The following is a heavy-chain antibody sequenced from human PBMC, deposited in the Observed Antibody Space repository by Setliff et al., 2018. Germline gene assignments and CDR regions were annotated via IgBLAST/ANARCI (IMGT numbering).Heavy chain of an antibody. CDR3: ARLGAPASHDAFDI. Sequence: GESLKISCQGSGFRFTSHWIGWVRQMPGKGLEWMGLIWPGDSDTKYSPSFQGRVTISADKSINTAYLQWSSLKASDTAMYYCARLGAPASHDAFDIWGQGTMVTVSS. J-gene: IGHJ3*02. D-gene: IGHD6-25*01. V-gene: IGHV5-51*01. CDR2: IWPGDSDT. CDR1: GFRFTSHW.